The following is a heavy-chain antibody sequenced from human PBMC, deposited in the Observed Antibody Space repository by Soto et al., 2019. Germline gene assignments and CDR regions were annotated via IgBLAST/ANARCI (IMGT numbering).Heavy chain of an antibody. D-gene: IGHD3-10*01. CDR2: IYYSGST. Sequence: PSETLSLTCTVSGGSISSYYWSWFRQPPGKGLEWIGYIYYSGSTNYNPSLKSRVTISVDTSKNQFSLKLSSVTAADTAVYYCARVHYYGSGSYYNPQYYYYCYGMDVWGQGTTVTVSS. V-gene: IGHV4-59*01. J-gene: IGHJ6*02. CDR1: GGSISSYY. CDR3: ARVHYYGSGSYYNPQYYYYCYGMDV.